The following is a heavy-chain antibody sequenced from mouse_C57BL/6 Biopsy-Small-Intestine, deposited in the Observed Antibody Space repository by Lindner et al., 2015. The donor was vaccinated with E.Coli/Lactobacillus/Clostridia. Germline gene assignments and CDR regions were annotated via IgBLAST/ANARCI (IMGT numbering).Heavy chain of an antibody. Sequence: VQLQESGPELVKPGASVKISCKASGYAFSSSWMNWVKQRPGKGLEWIGRIYPGDGNTNYNGKFKDKATLTADKSSSTAYMQLSSLTSEDSAVYFCARSSYHSTLGYWGQGTTLTVSS. CDR3: ARSSYHSTLGY. V-gene: IGHV1-82*01. J-gene: IGHJ2*01. D-gene: IGHD2-12*01. CDR1: GYAFSSSW. CDR2: IYPGDGNT.